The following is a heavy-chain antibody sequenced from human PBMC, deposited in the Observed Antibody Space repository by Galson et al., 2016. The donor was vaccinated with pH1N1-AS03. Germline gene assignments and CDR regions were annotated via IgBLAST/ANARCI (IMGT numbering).Heavy chain of an antibody. CDR3: ATSGVQDY. CDR2: ISSSGSTI. Sequence: SLRLSCAASGFTFSSYEMNWVRQAPGKGLEWVSHISSSGSTIYYADSVKGRFTISRDNAKDSLYLQMNSLRAEDTAVYYCATSGVQDYWGQGTLVTVSS. D-gene: IGHD1-1*01. J-gene: IGHJ4*02. CDR1: GFTFSSYE. V-gene: IGHV3-48*03.